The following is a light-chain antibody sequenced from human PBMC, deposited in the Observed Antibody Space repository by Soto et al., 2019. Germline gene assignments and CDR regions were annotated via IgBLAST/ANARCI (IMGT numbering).Light chain of an antibody. V-gene: IGLV1-47*01. J-gene: IGLJ1*01. CDR3: AAWDDSLSGDV. CDR2: RNN. Sequence: QSVLTQPPSASGTPGQRGTISCSGSSSNIGSNYVYWYQQLPGTAPKLLIYRNNQRPSGVPDRFSGSKSGTSASLAISGLRSEDEADYYCAAWDDSLSGDVFGTGTKVTVL. CDR1: SSNIGSNY.